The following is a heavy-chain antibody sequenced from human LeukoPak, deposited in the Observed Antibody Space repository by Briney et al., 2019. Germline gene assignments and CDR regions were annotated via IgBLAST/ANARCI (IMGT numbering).Heavy chain of an antibody. Sequence: AGGSLRLSCAASGFTFSSYWMSWVRQAPGKGLEWVANIKQDGSEKYYVESVKGRFTISRDNAKNSLYLQMNSLRAEDTAVYYCARWITIFGVPPSWNWFDPWGQGTLVTVSS. V-gene: IGHV3-7*01. CDR1: GFTFSSYW. CDR2: IKQDGSEK. D-gene: IGHD3-3*01. J-gene: IGHJ5*02. CDR3: ARWITIFGVPPSWNWFDP.